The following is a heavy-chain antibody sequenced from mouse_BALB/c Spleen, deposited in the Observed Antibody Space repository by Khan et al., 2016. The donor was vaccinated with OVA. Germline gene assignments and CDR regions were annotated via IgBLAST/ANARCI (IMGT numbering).Heavy chain of an antibody. CDR1: GYSIPSDYA. J-gene: IGHJ2*01. Sequence: EVQLQESGPGLVKPSQSLSLTCTVTGYSIPSDYAWNWIRQFPGNKLEWMGYISYSGRTSYNPSLKSRISFSRDTSKNQFFLQLNSVTTEDTATYHCARSETITTVVATDCDYWDPGTTLTVSS. V-gene: IGHV3-2*02. CDR2: ISYSGRT. D-gene: IGHD1-1*01. CDR3: ARSETITTVVATDCDY.